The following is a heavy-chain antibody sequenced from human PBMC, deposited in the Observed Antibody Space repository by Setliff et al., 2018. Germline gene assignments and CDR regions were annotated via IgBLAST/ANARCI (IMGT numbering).Heavy chain of an antibody. V-gene: IGHV4-34*01. CDR3: RFWSGYYKNDY. J-gene: IGHJ4*02. CDR1: GGSFSDYY. CDR2: INHSGST. Sequence: SETLSLTCTVYGGSFSDYYWGWVRQPPGKGLEWIGEINHSGSTNSIPSLKSRLTISVDTSKNQFSLKLSSVTAADTAMYYCRFWSGYYKNDYWGQGTLVTVSS. D-gene: IGHD3-3*01.